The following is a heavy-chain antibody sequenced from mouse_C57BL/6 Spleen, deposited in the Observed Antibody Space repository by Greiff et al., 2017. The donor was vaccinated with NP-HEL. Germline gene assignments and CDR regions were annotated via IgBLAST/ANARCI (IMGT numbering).Heavy chain of an antibody. CDR2: IYPGSGST. J-gene: IGHJ1*03. CDR1: GYTFTSYW. V-gene: IGHV1-55*01. D-gene: IGHD2-5*01. Sequence: VQLQQPGAELVKPGASVKMSCKASGYTFTSYWITWVKQRPGQGLEWIGDIYPGSGSTNYIEKFKSKATLTVDTSSSTAYMQLSSLTSEDSAVYYCARTGYSNYGYFDVWGTGTTVTVSS. CDR3: ARTGYSNYGYFDV.